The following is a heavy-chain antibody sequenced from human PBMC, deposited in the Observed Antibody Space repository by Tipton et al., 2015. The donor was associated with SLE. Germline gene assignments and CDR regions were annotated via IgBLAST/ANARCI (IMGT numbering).Heavy chain of an antibody. Sequence: GSLRLSCAASGFTFSSYSMNWVRQAPGKGLEWVSSISSSSSYIYYADSVKGRFTISRDNAKNSLYLQMNSLRAEDTAVYYCARGDTMVRGVKNFDYWGQGTLVTVSS. CDR1: GFTFSSYS. CDR2: ISSSSSYI. D-gene: IGHD3-10*01. J-gene: IGHJ4*02. V-gene: IGHV3-21*01. CDR3: ARGDTMVRGVKNFDY.